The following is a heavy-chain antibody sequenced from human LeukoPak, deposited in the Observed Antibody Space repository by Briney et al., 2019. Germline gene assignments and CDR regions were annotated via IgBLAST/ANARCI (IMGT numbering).Heavy chain of an antibody. CDR1: GYTFTGYY. CDR3: ARARLLPFDY. V-gene: IGHV1-2*02. D-gene: IGHD2-15*01. J-gene: IGHJ4*02. CDR2: INPNSGGT. Sequence: GASVKVSCKASGYTFTGYYMHWVRQAPGQGLEWMGWINPNSGGTNYAQKFQGRVTITRDTSASTAYMELSSLRSEDTAVYYCARARLLPFDYWGQGILVTVSS.